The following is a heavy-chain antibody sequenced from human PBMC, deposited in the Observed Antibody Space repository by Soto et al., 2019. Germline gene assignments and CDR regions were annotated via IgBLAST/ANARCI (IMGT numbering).Heavy chain of an antibody. CDR2: ISSSSSTI. CDR1: GFTFSSYR. Sequence: GGSLRLSCAASGFTFSSYRLNCVRQAPGKGLEWFSYISSSSSTIYYADSVKGRFTISRDNAKNSLYLQMNSLRDEDTAVYYWARERSVAPYYYYYYGMDVWGQGTTVTVSS. D-gene: IGHD2-15*01. J-gene: IGHJ6*02. V-gene: IGHV3-48*02. CDR3: ARERSVAPYYYYYYGMDV.